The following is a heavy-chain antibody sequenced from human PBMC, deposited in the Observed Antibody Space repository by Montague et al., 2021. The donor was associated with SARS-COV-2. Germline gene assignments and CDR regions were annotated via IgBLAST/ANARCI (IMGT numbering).Heavy chain of an antibody. Sequence: TLSLTCTVSGGSVSSGSYYWSWIRQPAGKGLEWIGRIYTSGSSNSTLSLKSRVTISVDTSKNQLSLKVSSVTAADTAVYYCARERSADYYDGSGYHSYKYGMDVWGQGTTVTVSS. CDR1: GGSVSSGSYY. V-gene: IGHV4-61*02. CDR3: ARERSADYYDGSGYHSYKYGMDV. J-gene: IGHJ6*02. CDR2: IYTSGSS. D-gene: IGHD3-22*01.